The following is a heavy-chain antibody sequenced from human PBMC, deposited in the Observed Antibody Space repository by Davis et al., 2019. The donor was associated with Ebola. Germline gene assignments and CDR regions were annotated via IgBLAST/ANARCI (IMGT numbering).Heavy chain of an antibody. D-gene: IGHD3-22*01. J-gene: IGHJ4*02. Sequence: PSETLSLTCAVYGGSFSGYYWSWIRQPPGKGLEWIGEINHSGSTNYNPSLKSRVTISVDTSKNQFSLKLSSVTAADTAVYYCARAGYYYDSRGAFDYWGQGTLVTVSS. CDR1: GGSFSGYY. CDR2: INHSGST. CDR3: ARAGYYYDSRGAFDY. V-gene: IGHV4-34*01.